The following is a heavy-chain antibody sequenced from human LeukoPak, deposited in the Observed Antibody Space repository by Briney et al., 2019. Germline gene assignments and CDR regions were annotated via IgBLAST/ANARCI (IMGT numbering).Heavy chain of an antibody. J-gene: IGHJ4*02. V-gene: IGHV4-4*07. Sequence: SETLSLTCTVSGSSISSYYWSWIRQPAGKGLEWIRRIYTSGSTNYNPSLKSRVTMSVDTSKNQFSLKLSSVTAADTAVSYCARARSGWNERYYFDYWGQATLVTVSS. D-gene: IGHD6-19*01. CDR1: GSSISSYY. CDR2: IYTSGST. CDR3: ARARSGWNERYYFDY.